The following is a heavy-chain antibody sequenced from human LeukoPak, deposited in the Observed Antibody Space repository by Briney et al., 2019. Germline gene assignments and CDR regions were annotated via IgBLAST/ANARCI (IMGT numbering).Heavy chain of an antibody. CDR1: GGTFSSYA. J-gene: IGHJ2*01. CDR3: ARRPLRGGNPWWYFDL. CDR2: IIPIFGTA. D-gene: IGHD4-23*01. V-gene: IGHV1-69*05. Sequence: ASVKVSCKASGGTFSSYAISWVRQAPGQGLEWMGRIIPIFGTANYAQKFQGRVTITTDESTSTAYMELSSLRSEVTAVYYWARRPLRGGNPWWYFDLWGRGTLVTVSS.